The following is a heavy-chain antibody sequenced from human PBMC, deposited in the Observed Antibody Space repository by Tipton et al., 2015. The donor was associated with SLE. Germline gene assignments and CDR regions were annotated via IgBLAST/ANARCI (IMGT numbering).Heavy chain of an antibody. CDR1: GGSFSGYY. CDR3: ARGISGYSSNWYYFYYGMDV. Sequence: GLVKPSETLSLTCAVYGGSFSGYYWNWIRQPPGKGLEWIGEINHSGSTNYNPSLKSRVTISVDTSKNQFSLKLTSVTAADTAVYYCARGISGYSSNWYYFYYGMDVWGQGTAVTVSS. D-gene: IGHD6-13*01. J-gene: IGHJ6*02. CDR2: INHSGST. V-gene: IGHV4-34*01.